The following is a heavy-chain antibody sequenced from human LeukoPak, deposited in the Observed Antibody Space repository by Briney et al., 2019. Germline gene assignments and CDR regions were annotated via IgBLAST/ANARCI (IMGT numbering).Heavy chain of an antibody. J-gene: IGHJ3*02. V-gene: IGHV3-53*01. D-gene: IGHD6-13*01. Sequence: PGGSLRLSCAASGFTFSSYSMNWVRQAPGKGLEWVSVIYSGGSTYYADSVKGRFTISGDNSKNTLYLQMNSLRAEDTAVYYCARDIAAAGIPPGAFDIWGQGTMVTVSS. CDR2: IYSGGST. CDR1: GFTFSSYS. CDR3: ARDIAAAGIPPGAFDI.